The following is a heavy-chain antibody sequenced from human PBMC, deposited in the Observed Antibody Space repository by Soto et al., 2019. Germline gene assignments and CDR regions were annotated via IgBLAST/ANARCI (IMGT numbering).Heavy chain of an antibody. CDR3: ARGCISTSCYPYLYYYGMDV. Sequence: GGSLRLSCAASGFTFSSYGMHWVRQAPGKGLEWVAVIWYDGSNKYYADSVKGRFTISRDNSKNTLYLQMNSLRAEDTAVYYCARGCISTSCYPYLYYYGMDVWGQGTTVTVSS. CDR1: GFTFSSYG. J-gene: IGHJ6*02. CDR2: IWYDGSNK. D-gene: IGHD2-2*01. V-gene: IGHV3-33*01.